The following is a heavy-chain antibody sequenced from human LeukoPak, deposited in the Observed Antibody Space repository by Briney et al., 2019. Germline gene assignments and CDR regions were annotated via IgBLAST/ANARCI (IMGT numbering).Heavy chain of an antibody. V-gene: IGHV4-34*01. CDR1: GGSFSGYY. J-gene: IGHJ3*02. CDR2: INHSGST. Sequence: PPETLSLTCAVYGGSFSGYYWSWIRQPPGKGLEWIGEINHSGSTNYNPSLKSRVTISVDTSKNQFSLKLNSVTAADTAVYYCAGEGVAATPTSAFDIWGQGTMVTVSS. D-gene: IGHD2-15*01. CDR3: AGEGVAATPTSAFDI.